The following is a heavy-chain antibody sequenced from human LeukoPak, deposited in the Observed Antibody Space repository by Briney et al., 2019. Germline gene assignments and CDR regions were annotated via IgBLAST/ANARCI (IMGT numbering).Heavy chain of an antibody. Sequence: GGALRLSCAASGFTFKKYDVTWVRQAPGEGLEWVSYIRSSSSTIYYADSVKGRFTISRDNAKNSLYLQMNSLRAEDTAVYYCARSSRELGGYAPWELMPPFDYWGQGTLVTVSS. CDR3: ARSSRELGGYAPWELMPPFDY. J-gene: IGHJ4*02. CDR2: IRSSSSTI. CDR1: GFTFKKYD. V-gene: IGHV3-48*01. D-gene: IGHD1-7*01.